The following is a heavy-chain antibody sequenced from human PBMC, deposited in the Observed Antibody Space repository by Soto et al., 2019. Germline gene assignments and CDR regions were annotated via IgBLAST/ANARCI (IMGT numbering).Heavy chain of an antibody. Sequence: HPGGSLRLSCAASGFTFSSYWMSWVRQAPGKGLEWVANIKQDGSEKYYVDSVKGRFTISRDNAKNSLYLQMNSLRAEDTAVYYCAREGLELLDGDENYYYYGMDVWGQGTTVTVSS. D-gene: IGHD1-7*01. CDR1: GFTFSSYW. V-gene: IGHV3-7*03. J-gene: IGHJ6*02. CDR2: IKQDGSEK. CDR3: AREGLELLDGDENYYYYGMDV.